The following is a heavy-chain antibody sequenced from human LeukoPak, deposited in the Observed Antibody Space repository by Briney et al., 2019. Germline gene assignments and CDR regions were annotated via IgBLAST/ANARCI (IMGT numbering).Heavy chain of an antibody. V-gene: IGHV5-51*01. CDR1: GYSFTSYW. D-gene: IGHD2-2*02. Sequence: NPGESLKISCKGSGYSFTSYWIGWVRQMPGKGLEWMGLIYPGDSDTRYSPSFQGQVTISADKSISTAYLQWSSLKASDTAMYYCATVADIVVVPAVIPSAFDYWGQGTLVTVSS. J-gene: IGHJ4*02. CDR3: ATVADIVVVPAVIPSAFDY. CDR2: IYPGDSDT.